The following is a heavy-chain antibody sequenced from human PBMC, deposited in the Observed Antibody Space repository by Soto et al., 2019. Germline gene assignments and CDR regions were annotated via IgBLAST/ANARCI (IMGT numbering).Heavy chain of an antibody. D-gene: IGHD3-3*01. CDR2: IKSETDGGTT. CDR3: TAPGLWSASYRDFYYVMDV. Sequence: EVQLVESGGGLVKPGGSLRLSCAASGFTFSNAWMSWVRQAPGKGLEWVARIKSETDGGTTDYAAPVKGRFTISRDDSKNTLYLQMNSLKIEDTAVYYCTAPGLWSASYRDFYYVMDVWGQGTTVTVSS. V-gene: IGHV3-15*01. J-gene: IGHJ6*02. CDR1: GFTFSNAW.